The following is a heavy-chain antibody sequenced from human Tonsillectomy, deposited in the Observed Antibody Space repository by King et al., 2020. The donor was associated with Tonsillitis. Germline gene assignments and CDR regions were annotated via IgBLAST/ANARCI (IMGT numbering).Heavy chain of an antibody. CDR1: GFTFSSYA. V-gene: IGHV3-23*04. CDR3: AKSLGVRPNWFDP. Sequence: VQLVESGGGLVLPGGSLRLSCAASGFTFSSYAMSWVRQAPGKGLQWVSGISGSGGSTYYADSVKGRFSISRDNSKNTVYLEMDSLRAEDTALYYCAKSLGVRPNWFDPWGQGTLVTVSS. D-gene: IGHD6-6*01. CDR2: ISGSGGST. J-gene: IGHJ5*02.